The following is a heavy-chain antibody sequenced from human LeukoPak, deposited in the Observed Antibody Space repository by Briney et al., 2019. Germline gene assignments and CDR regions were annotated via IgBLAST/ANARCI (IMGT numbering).Heavy chain of an antibody. CDR3: ARVGSSWYGQSSAY. D-gene: IGHD6-13*01. Sequence: SETLSLTCAVYGGSFSGYYWSWIRQPPGKGLKWIGEINHSGSTNYNPSLKSRVTISVDTSRNQFSLKLSSVTAADTAVYYCARVGSSWYGQSSAYWGQGTLVTVSS. V-gene: IGHV4-34*01. CDR1: GGSFSGYY. J-gene: IGHJ4*02. CDR2: INHSGST.